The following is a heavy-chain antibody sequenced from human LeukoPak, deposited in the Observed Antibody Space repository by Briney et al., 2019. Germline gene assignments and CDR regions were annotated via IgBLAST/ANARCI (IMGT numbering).Heavy chain of an antibody. CDR2: INTDGSST. V-gene: IGHV3-74*01. CDR1: GFTFSSYW. Sequence: GGPLRLSCAASGFTFSSYWMHWVRQAPGKGLVWVSRINTDGSSTTYADSVKGRFTFSRDNAKNTLILQMNSLRTEDTAVYYCARGENGSAWPNIDYWGQGTLVTVSS. J-gene: IGHJ4*02. CDR3: ARGENGSAWPNIDY. D-gene: IGHD6-19*01.